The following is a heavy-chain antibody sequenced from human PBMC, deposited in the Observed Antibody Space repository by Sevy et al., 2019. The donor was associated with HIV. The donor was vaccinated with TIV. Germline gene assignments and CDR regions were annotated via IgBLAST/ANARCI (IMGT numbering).Heavy chain of an antibody. CDR2: ISGLSNYI. CDR1: GFTFSSFN. J-gene: IGHJ4*02. CDR3: ARGPPHGSYDYFDY. D-gene: IGHD1-26*01. V-gene: IGHV3-21*06. Sequence: GGSLRLSCAASGFTFSSFNMNWVRQAPGKGLEWVSSISGLSNYIYYSESLKGRFIISRDNVKNTLYLQMNSLRADDTAVYYCARGPPHGSYDYFDYWGQGTLVTVSS.